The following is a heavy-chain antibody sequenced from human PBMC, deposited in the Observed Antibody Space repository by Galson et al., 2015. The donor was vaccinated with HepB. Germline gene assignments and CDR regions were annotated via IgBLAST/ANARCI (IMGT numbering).Heavy chain of an antibody. CDR2: INAGNGNT. CDR1: GYTFTSYA. J-gene: IGHJ4*02. D-gene: IGHD6-19*01. CDR3: ARDRFEGEWLVPYYYFDY. V-gene: IGHV1-3*01. Sequence: SVKVSCKASGYTFTSYAMHWVRQAPGQRLEWMGWINAGNGNTKYSQKFQGRVTITRDTSASTAYMELSSLRSEDTAVYYCARDRFEGEWLVPYYYFDYWGQGTLVTVSS.